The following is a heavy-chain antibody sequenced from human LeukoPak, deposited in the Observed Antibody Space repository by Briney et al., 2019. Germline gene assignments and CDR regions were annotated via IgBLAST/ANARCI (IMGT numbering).Heavy chain of an antibody. CDR2: IYYSGST. J-gene: IGHJ4*02. CDR1: FGSISGYC. V-gene: IGHV4-59*01. Sequence: SETLSLTCTVSFGSISGYCWSWLRQPPGKGLEWIGYIYYSGSTNYNPALKSRITILVDTSKNQFSLRLSSVTAADTAVYYCARVRGNYFPDFWGQGTLVTVSS. D-gene: IGHD4-11*01. CDR3: ARVRGNYFPDF.